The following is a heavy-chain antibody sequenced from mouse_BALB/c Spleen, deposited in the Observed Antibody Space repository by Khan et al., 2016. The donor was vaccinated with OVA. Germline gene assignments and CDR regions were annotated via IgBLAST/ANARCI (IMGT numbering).Heavy chain of an antibody. CDR2: VYPGNRKP. CDR1: GYTFTSYW. V-gene: IGHV1-5*01. Sequence: VQLQQSGTVLARPGASVKMSCKASGYTFTSYWMHWVKQGPGRGLEWLGAVYPGNRKPTNNKKFKAKAKLTAVTSTSTAYLELNSLTNEDSAVYYCTRNGFGNYESWDYWGQGTTLTVSS. D-gene: IGHD2-1*01. CDR3: TRNGFGNYESWDY. J-gene: IGHJ2*01.